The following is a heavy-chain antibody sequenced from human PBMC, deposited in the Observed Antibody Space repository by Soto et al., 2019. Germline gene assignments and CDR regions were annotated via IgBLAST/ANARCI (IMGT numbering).Heavy chain of an antibody. J-gene: IGHJ4*02. CDR2: ISGGGSNT. Sequence: EVQLLESGGGLVQRGGSLRLSCAASGFPFSSYVMSWVRQAPGKGLAWVSGISGGGSNTFYADSVKGRFTISRDKSKNTLLLQMNSLGAEDTAVYYCAKDSNKYSSSLRGRYFDYWGQGIGVTVSS. V-gene: IGHV3-23*01. CDR1: GFPFSSYV. D-gene: IGHD4-4*01. CDR3: AKDSNKYSSSLRGRYFDY.